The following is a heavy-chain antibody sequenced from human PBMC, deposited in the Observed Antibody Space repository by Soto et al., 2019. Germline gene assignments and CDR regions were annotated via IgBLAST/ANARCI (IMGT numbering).Heavy chain of an antibody. CDR3: AKDGGHYGGITIFGVALYYFDY. V-gene: IGHV3-23*01. J-gene: IGHJ4*02. D-gene: IGHD3-3*01. CDR2: ISGSGGST. CDR1: GFTFSSYA. Sequence: PGGSLRLSCAASGFTFSSYAMSWVRQAPGKGLEWVSAISGSGGSTYYADSVKGRFTISRDNSKNTLYLQMNSLRAEDTAVYYCAKDGGHYGGITIFGVALYYFDYWGQGTLVTVSS.